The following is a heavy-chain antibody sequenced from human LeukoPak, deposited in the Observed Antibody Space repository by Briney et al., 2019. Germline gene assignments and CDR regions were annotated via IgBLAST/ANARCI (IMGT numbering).Heavy chain of an antibody. CDR2: INHSGST. V-gene: IGHV4-34*01. CDR3: ARGELWLDY. Sequence: SETLSLTCAVYGGSFSGYYWSWIRQPPGEGLEWIGEINHSGSTNYNPSLKSRVTISVDTSKNQFSLKLSSVTAADTAVYYCARGELWLDYWGQGTLVTVSS. CDR1: GGSFSGYY. J-gene: IGHJ4*02. D-gene: IGHD5-18*01.